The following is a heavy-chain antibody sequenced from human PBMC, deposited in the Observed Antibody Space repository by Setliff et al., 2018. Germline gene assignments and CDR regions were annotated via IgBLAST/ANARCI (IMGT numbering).Heavy chain of an antibody. Sequence: GGSLRLSCEASGFSFSNYTMNWVRQAPGKGLEWVASFSSRNDYIYHADSVKGRFTISRDNAKTSLYLQMNSLRAEDTATYYCARSENCFSTHCSPYDYWGQGTLVTVSS. V-gene: IGHV3-21*01. J-gene: IGHJ4*02. CDR2: FSSRNDYI. CDR3: ARSENCFSTHCSPYDY. D-gene: IGHD2-2*01. CDR1: GFSFSNYT.